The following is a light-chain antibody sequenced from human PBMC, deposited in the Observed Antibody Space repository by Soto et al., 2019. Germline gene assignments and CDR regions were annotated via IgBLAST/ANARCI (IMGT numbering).Light chain of an antibody. Sequence: AIQMTQSPSSLSASVGDRVTITCRASQGVKNDLGWYQQRPGKAPKLLIYAASSLQSGVPSRFSGSGSGTDFTLTITSLQPEDFATYYCLQDYTYPLTFGGGTKVEI. CDR1: QGVKND. CDR2: AAS. V-gene: IGKV1-6*01. J-gene: IGKJ4*01. CDR3: LQDYTYPLT.